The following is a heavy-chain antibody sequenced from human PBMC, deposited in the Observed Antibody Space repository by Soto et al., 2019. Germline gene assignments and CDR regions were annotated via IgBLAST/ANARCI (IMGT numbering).Heavy chain of an antibody. V-gene: IGHV3-30-3*01. CDR1: GFTFSSYA. D-gene: IGHD5-18*01. CDR3: ARDLVEEAASYGGNDYYYYGMDV. Sequence: QVQLVESGGGVVQPGRSLRLSCAASGFTFSSYAMHWVRQAPGKGLEWVAVISYDGSNKYYADSVKGRFTISRDNSKNTLYLQMNSLRAEDTVVYYCARDLVEEAASYGGNDYYYYGMDVWGQGTTVTVSS. J-gene: IGHJ6*02. CDR2: ISYDGSNK.